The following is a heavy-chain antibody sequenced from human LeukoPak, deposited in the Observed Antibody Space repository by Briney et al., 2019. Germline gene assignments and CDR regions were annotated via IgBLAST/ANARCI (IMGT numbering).Heavy chain of an antibody. CDR3: TTDRMIYATNWAVSWFDP. Sequence: GGSLRLSCAASGITFTNAWLTWVRQAPGKGVEWVGRVKTKGDGGAADYAAPVKGRFTISRDDSTKTLYLQMNSLKTEDTAVYYCTTDRMIYATNWAVSWFDPWGQGTLVTVSS. J-gene: IGHJ5*02. V-gene: IGHV3-15*01. CDR2: VKTKGDGGAA. CDR1: GITFTNAW. D-gene: IGHD2-8*01.